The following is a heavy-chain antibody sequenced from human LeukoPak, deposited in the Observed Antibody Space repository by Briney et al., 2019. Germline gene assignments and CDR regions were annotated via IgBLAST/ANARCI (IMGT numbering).Heavy chain of an antibody. J-gene: IGHJ5*02. Sequence: ASVKVSCKASGYTFTSYDINWVRQATGQGLEWMGWMNPNNGDTGYAQKFQGRVTMTRKTSISTAYMELSSLRSEDTAVYYCARVPRGRDRFDPWGQGTLLTVSS. CDR2: MNPNNGDT. CDR3: ARVPRGRDRFDP. D-gene: IGHD3-10*01. CDR1: GYTFTSYD. V-gene: IGHV1-8*01.